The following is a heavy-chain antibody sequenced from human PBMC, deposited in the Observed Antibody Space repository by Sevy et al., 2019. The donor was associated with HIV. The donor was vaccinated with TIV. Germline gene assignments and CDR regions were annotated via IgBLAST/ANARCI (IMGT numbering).Heavy chain of an antibody. Sequence: GGSLRLSCVASGFTFSTYGMHWVRQAPGKGLEWVAVIWYDGSNKEYVDSVKGRFTISRDNSKDTLYLQLNSLRDEDTAVYYCARENIAVAGIGYYFDHWGQGTLVTVSS. D-gene: IGHD6-19*01. CDR3: ARENIAVAGIGYYFDH. CDR1: GFTFSTYG. CDR2: IWYDGSNK. J-gene: IGHJ4*02. V-gene: IGHV3-33*01.